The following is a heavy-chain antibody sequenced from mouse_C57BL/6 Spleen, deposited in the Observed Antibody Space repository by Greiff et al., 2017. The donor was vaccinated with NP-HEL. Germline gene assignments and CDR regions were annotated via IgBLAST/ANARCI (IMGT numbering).Heavy chain of an antibody. CDR2: IDPSDSYT. J-gene: IGHJ2*01. D-gene: IGHD1-1*01. CDR3: ARLITTVVATEDY. V-gene: IGHV1-69*01. Sequence: VQLQQPGAELVMPGASVKLSCKASGYTFTSYWMHWVKQRPGQGLEWIGEIDPSDSYTNYNQKFKGKSTLTVDKSSSTAYMQLSSLTSEDSAVYYCARLITTVVATEDYWGQGTTLTVSS. CDR1: GYTFTSYW.